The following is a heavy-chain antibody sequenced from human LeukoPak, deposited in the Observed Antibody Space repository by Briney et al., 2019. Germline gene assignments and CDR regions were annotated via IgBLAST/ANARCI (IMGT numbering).Heavy chain of an antibody. CDR2: IYYSGST. Sequence: SGTLSLTCTASGGSFSSYYWSWIRQPPGKGLEWIGYIYYSGSTNYNPPLKSRVTISVDTSKNQFSLELSSVTAADTAVYYWARHKGGKRFANNWFDPWGQGTLVTVSS. CDR1: GGSFSSYY. V-gene: IGHV4-59*08. D-gene: IGHD4-23*01. CDR3: ARHKGGKRFANNWFDP. J-gene: IGHJ5*02.